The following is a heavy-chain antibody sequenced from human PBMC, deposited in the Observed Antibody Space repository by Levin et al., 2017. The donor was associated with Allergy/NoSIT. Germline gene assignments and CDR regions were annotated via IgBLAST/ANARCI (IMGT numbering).Heavy chain of an antibody. D-gene: IGHD1-1*01. CDR2: IKQDGSEK. J-gene: IGHJ4*02. V-gene: IGHV3-7*01. CDR3: AGGSGFIIER. Sequence: GGSLRLSCAASGFTFSTYWMNWVRLAPGKGLEWVANIKQDGSEKYYVDSVKGRFTISRDNAKNSLYLQMNSLRAEDTAVYYCAGGSGFIIERWGQGTLITVSS. CDR1: GFTFSTYW.